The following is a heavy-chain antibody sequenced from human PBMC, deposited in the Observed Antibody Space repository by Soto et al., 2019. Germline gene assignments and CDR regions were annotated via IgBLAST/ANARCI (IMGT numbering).Heavy chain of an antibody. V-gene: IGHV4-34*01. Sequence: SETLSLTCAVYGGSFSGYYWSWIRQPPGKGLEWIGEINHSGSTNYNPSLKSRVTISVDTSKSQFSLKLSSVTAADTAVYYCARGAGNYDILTGYYWSYYYYGMDVWGQGTTVTVSS. D-gene: IGHD3-9*01. J-gene: IGHJ6*02. CDR3: ARGAGNYDILTGYYWSYYYYGMDV. CDR1: GGSFSGYY. CDR2: INHSGST.